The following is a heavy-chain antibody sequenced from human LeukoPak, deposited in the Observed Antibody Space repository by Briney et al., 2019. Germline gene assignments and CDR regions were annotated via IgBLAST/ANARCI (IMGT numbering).Heavy chain of an antibody. V-gene: IGHV4-59*02. D-gene: IGHD2/OR15-2a*01. J-gene: IGHJ5*02. Sequence: KPSETLSLTCNVSGASVSSGYWSWIRQPPGKGLEWIGYVYYSGSTNYNPSLNGRVTISADTSKNQFFLKMTFVTAADTAVYYCARTFYEERFDPWAREPWSPSPQ. CDR3: ARTFYEERFDP. CDR2: VYYSGST. CDR1: GASVSSGY.